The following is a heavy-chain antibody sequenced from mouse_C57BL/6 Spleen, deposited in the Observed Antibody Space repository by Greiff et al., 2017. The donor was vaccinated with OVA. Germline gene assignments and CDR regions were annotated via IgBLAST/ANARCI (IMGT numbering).Heavy chain of an antibody. D-gene: IGHD1-1*01. Sequence: QVQLQQSGAELVRPGASVTLSCKASGYTFTDYEMHWVKQTPVHGLEWIGDIDPETGGTAYNQKFKGKAILTADKSSSTAYMELRSLTSEDSAVYYCTKIDSTTVVATPFAYWGQGTMVTVAA. J-gene: IGHJ3*01. CDR2: IDPETGGT. CDR3: TKIDSTTVVATPFAY. CDR1: GYTFTDYE. V-gene: IGHV1-15*01.